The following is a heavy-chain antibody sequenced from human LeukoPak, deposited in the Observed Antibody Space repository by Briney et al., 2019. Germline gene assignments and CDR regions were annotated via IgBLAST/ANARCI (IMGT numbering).Heavy chain of an antibody. CDR2: IYYSGSA. V-gene: IGHV4-59*12. CDR1: GGSISSYY. Sequence: SETLSLTCTVSGGSISSYYWSWIRQPPGKGLEWIGYIYYSGSANYHPSLKSRVTMSVDTSKNQFSLKLSSVTAADTAVYYCARSSYYDSSGYYYEGYYYFDYWGQGTLVTVSS. D-gene: IGHD3-22*01. J-gene: IGHJ4*02. CDR3: ARSSYYDSSGYYYEGYYYFDY.